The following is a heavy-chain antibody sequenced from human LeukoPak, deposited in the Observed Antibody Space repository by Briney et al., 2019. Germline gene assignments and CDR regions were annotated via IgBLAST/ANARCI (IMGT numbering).Heavy chain of an antibody. D-gene: IGHD6-13*01. Sequence: PLETLSLTCTVSGGSISSGGCYWSWIRQPPGKGLEWIGYIYHSGSTYYNPSLKSRVTISVDRSKNQFSLKLSSVTAADTAVYYCARGNIAAFDYWGQGTLVTVSS. CDR3: ARGNIAAFDY. V-gene: IGHV4-30-2*01. CDR2: IYHSGST. CDR1: GGSISSGGCY. J-gene: IGHJ4*02.